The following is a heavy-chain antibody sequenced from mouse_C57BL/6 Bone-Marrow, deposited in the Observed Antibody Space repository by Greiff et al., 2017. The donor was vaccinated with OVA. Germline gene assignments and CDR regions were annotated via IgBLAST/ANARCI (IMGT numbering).Heavy chain of an antibody. CDR2: ISYDGSN. Sequence: DVKLQESGPGLVKPSQSLSLTCSVTGYSITSGYYWNWIRQFPGNKLEWMGYISYDGSNNYNPSLKNRISITRDTSKNQFFLKLNSVTTEDTATYYCARVDHHAFAYWGQGTLVTVSA. V-gene: IGHV3-6*01. CDR1: GYSITSGYY. J-gene: IGHJ3*01. CDR3: ARVDHHAFAY.